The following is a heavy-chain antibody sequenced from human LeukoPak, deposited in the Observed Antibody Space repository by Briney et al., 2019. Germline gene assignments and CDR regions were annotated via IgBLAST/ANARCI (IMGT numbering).Heavy chain of an antibody. V-gene: IGHV4-59*02. CDR1: GGSVSSYY. D-gene: IGHD1-26*01. Sequence: SETLSLTCTVSGGSVSSYYWSWIRQPPGKGLEWIGYIYYSGSTNYNPSLKSRVTISVDTSKNQFSLKLSSVTAADTAVYYCARDLRSGSYYRYYYYMDVWAKGPRSPSP. J-gene: IGHJ6*03. CDR2: IYYSGST. CDR3: ARDLRSGSYYRYYYYMDV.